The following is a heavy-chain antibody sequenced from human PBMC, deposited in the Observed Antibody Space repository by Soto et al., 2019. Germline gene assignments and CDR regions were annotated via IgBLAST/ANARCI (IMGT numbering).Heavy chain of an antibody. V-gene: IGHV2-5*02. CDR2: IYWDDDK. D-gene: IGHD3-10*01. J-gene: IGHJ4*02. CDR3: VWFGELLYQFDY. Sequence: HITLKESGPTLVKPTQTLTLTCTFSGFSLSTSGVGVGWIRQPPGKALEWLALIYWDDDKRYSPSLKSRLTITKDTCKNQVVLTMTNMDPVDTATYYCVWFGELLYQFDYWGQGTLVTVSS. CDR1: GFSLSTSGVG.